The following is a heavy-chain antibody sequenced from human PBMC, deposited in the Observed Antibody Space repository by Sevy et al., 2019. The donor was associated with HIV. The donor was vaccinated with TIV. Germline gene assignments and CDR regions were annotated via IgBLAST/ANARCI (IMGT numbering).Heavy chain of an antibody. V-gene: IGHV3-23*01. Sequence: GGSLRLSCAASGFTFSSYAMSWVRQAPGKGLEWVSAISGSGGSTYYADSVKRRFTISRDNSKNTLYLQMNSRRAEDTAVYYCAKSGLGFSFAKYYYYYGMDVWGQGTTVTVSS. CDR1: GFTFSSYA. CDR2: ISGSGGST. D-gene: IGHD7-27*01. CDR3: AKSGLGFSFAKYYYYYGMDV. J-gene: IGHJ6*02.